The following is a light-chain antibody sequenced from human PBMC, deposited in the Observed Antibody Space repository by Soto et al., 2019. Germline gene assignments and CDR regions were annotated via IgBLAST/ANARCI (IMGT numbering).Light chain of an antibody. Sequence: EIVMTQSPATLSVSPGERATLSCRASQSVDSYLAWFQQKPGQAPRLLIYDASTRATGVPVRFSGSGSGTEFTLTISSLESEDFGVYYCQQNKDWPGTFGQGTKVEIK. CDR3: QQNKDWPGT. CDR2: DAS. J-gene: IGKJ1*01. V-gene: IGKV3-15*01. CDR1: QSVDSY.